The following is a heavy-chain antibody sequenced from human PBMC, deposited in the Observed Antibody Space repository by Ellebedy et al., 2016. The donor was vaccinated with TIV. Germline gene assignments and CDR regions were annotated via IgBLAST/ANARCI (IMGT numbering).Heavy chain of an antibody. V-gene: IGHV3-21*01. CDR3: AKDQLYGDSDY. J-gene: IGHJ4*02. CDR1: GFTFSTYS. CDR2: LSSSGSYI. Sequence: PGGSLRLSCAASGFTFSTYSMNRVRQAPGKGLEWVSSLSSSGSYIYYSDSVKGRFTISRDNAKNSLFLQMNSLRAEDTAVYYCAKDQLYGDSDYWGQGALVTVSS. D-gene: IGHD4-17*01.